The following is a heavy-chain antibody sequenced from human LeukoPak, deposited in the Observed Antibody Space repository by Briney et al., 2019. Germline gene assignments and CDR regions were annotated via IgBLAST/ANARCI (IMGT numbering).Heavy chain of an antibody. CDR1: GYTFTSYD. Sequence: ASVKVSCKASGYTFTSYDINWVRQATGQGLEWMGWMNPNSGNTGYAQKFQGRVTMTRNTSISTAYMELSSLRSEDTAVYYCARGKRGYSYDYNWFDPWGQGTLVTVSS. D-gene: IGHD5-18*01. CDR2: MNPNSGNT. J-gene: IGHJ5*02. V-gene: IGHV1-8*01. CDR3: ARGKRGYSYDYNWFDP.